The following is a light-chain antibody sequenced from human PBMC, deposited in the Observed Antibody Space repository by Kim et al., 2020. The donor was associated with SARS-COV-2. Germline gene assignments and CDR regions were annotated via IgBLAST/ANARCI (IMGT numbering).Light chain of an antibody. J-gene: IGLJ3*02. CDR3: QSYDSSLSGWV. CDR1: SSNIGVVYD. V-gene: IGLV1-40*01. CDR2: GNS. Sequence: QRVTISCTGSSSNIGVVYDVHWYQQLPGTAPKLLIYGNSNRPSGVPVRFAGSKSGTSASLAITGLQAEDEADYYCQSYDSSLSGWVFGGGTQLTVL.